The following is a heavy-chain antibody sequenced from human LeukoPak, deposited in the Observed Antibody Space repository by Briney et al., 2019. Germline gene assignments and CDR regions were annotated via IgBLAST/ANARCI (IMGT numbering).Heavy chain of an antibody. J-gene: IGHJ4*02. D-gene: IGHD3-10*01. V-gene: IGHV3-23*01. Sequence: GGSLRLSCTASGFTFSSYAMSWVRQAPGGGLEWVSAINGNDGRTYYADSVKGRFTVSRDNFKNTLYLQMDSLSAEDTAVYFCAKDPRLVRGVIFDYWGQGDRVTVSS. CDR2: INGNDGRT. CDR3: AKDPRLVRGVIFDY. CDR1: GFTFSSYA.